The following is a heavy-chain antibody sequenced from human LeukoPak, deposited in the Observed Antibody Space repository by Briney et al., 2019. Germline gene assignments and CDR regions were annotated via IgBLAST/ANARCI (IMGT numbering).Heavy chain of an antibody. Sequence: GGSLRLSCAASGFIVSTFYMNWVRQAPGQGLYCVSAISGSGGSTYYADSVKGRFTMSRDNSKNTLYLQMNSLRAEDTAVYYCAKETYGSGSYSPDYWGQGTLVTVSS. D-gene: IGHD3-10*01. V-gene: IGHV3-23*01. CDR1: GFIVSTFY. J-gene: IGHJ4*02. CDR3: AKETYGSGSYSPDY. CDR2: ISGSGGST.